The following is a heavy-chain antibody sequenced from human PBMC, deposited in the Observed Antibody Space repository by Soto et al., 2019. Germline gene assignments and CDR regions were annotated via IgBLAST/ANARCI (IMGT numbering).Heavy chain of an antibody. CDR3: ASFSPNYYDSSGYRGLDY. J-gene: IGHJ4*02. D-gene: IGHD3-22*01. CDR2: ISYDGSNK. Sequence: GGSLRLSCAASGFTFSSYAMHWVRQAPGKGLEWVAVISYDGSNKYYADSVKGRFTISRDNSKNTLYLQMNSLRAEDTAVYYCASFSPNYYDSSGYRGLDYWGQGT. CDR1: GFTFSSYA. V-gene: IGHV3-30-3*01.